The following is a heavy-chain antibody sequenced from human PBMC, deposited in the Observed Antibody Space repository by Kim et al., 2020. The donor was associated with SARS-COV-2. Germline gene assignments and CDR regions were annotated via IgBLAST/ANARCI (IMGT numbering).Heavy chain of an antibody. Sequence: ASVKVSCKASGYTFTSYYMHWVRQAPGQGLEWMGIINPSGGSTSYAQKFQGRVTMTRDTSTSTVYMELSSLRSEDTAVYYCARDGGGFVDTAMVGAEYFQHWGQGTLVTVSS. J-gene: IGHJ1*01. CDR1: GYTFTSYY. CDR2: INPSGGST. V-gene: IGHV1-46*01. D-gene: IGHD5-18*01. CDR3: ARDGGGFVDTAMVGAEYFQH.